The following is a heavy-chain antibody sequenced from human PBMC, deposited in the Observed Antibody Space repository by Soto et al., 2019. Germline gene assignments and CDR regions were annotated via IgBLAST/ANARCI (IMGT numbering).Heavy chain of an antibody. CDR2: LSGSGGST. D-gene: IGHD6-6*01. V-gene: IGHV3-23*01. CDR3: AKDGSDSSSVDY. CDR1: GFTFSSYA. J-gene: IGHJ4*02. Sequence: EVQLLASGGGLVQPGGSLSLSCAASGFTFSSYAMSWVRQAPGKGLEWVSALSGSGGSTYYADSVKGRFTISRDNSKNALYLQMNSLKAEDTAVYYCAKDGSDSSSVDYWGQGNLVTVSS.